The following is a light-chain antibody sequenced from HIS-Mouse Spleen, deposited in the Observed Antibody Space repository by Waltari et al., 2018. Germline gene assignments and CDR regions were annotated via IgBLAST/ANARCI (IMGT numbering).Light chain of an antibody. Sequence: SYELTQPPSVSVSPGQTARITCSGDALPKKSASWYQQKSGQAPVLVIYEDSKRPSGIPERFSGSSSGTMATLTISGAQVEDEADYYCYSTDSSGNHYVFGTGTKVTVL. CDR2: EDS. CDR3: YSTDSSGNHYV. J-gene: IGLJ1*01. CDR1: ALPKKS. V-gene: IGLV3-10*01.